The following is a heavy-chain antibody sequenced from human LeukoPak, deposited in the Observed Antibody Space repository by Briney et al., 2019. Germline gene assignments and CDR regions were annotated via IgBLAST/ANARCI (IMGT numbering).Heavy chain of an antibody. V-gene: IGHV1-2*02. CDR2: INPNSGGT. Sequence: GASVKVSCKASGYTFTGYYMHWVRQAPGQELEWMGWINPNSGGTNYAQKFQGRVTMTRDTSISTAYMELSRLRSDDTAVYYCANLGYCSSTSCYYYYGMDVWGQGTTVTVSS. CDR3: ANLGYCSSTSCYYYYGMDV. D-gene: IGHD2-2*01. CDR1: GYTFTGYY. J-gene: IGHJ6*02.